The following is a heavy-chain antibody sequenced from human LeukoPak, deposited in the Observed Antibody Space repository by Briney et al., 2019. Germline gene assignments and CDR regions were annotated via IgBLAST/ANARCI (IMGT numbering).Heavy chain of an antibody. J-gene: IGHJ3*02. CDR2: ISYDGSNK. V-gene: IGHV3-30*18. CDR3: PKEDAFDI. Sequence: GRSLRLSCAASGFTFSSYGMHWVRQAPGKGLEWVAVISYDGSNKYYADSVKGRFTISRDNSKNTLYLQMNSLRAEDTAVYYCPKEDAFDIWGQGTMVTVSS. CDR1: GFTFSSYG.